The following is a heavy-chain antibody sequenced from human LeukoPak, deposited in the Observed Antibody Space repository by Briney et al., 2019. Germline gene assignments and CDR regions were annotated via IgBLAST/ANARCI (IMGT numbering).Heavy chain of an antibody. CDR2: IYTSGSN. Sequence: SETLSLTCTVSGCTISSYYWSWIRQPAGKGLEWIGRIYTSGSNKYNPFLKSRVTVSVDTSKSQFSLKLSSGTAAVTAVYNCARDGRSADYYFFYYMDVWVKGSTVTVSS. CDR3: ARDGRSADYYFFYYMDV. CDR1: GCTISSYY. D-gene: IGHD1-1*01. J-gene: IGHJ6*03. V-gene: IGHV4-4*07.